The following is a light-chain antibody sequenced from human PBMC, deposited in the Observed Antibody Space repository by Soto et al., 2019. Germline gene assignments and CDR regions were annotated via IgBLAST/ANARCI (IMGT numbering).Light chain of an antibody. Sequence: QSVLTQPPSASGTPGQRITISCSGSSSNIGSNYVYWYQQLPGTAPKLLIYRNDQRTSGVPDRFSGSKSGTSASLAISGRRSEDEADYYCAAWDGSLSDVIFGGGTKVTVL. V-gene: IGLV1-47*01. J-gene: IGLJ2*01. CDR3: AAWDGSLSDVI. CDR2: RND. CDR1: SSNIGSNY.